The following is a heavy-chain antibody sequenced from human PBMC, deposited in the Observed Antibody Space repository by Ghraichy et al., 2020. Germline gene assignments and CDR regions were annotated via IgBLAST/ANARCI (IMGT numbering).Heavy chain of an antibody. CDR1: EFSFNKFW. J-gene: IGHJ4*02. CDR3: ARARGGWCTTTNCFAEYAEY. D-gene: IGHD1-26*01. V-gene: IGHV3-7*01. Sequence: GGSLRLSCVGSEFSFNKFWMSWVRQAPGKWLEWVASIKQSGGEKHYADSLKGRIAISRDNTQNSLFLQLDSLRVDDTAVYYCARARGGWCTTTNCFAEYAEYWGEGTLVTVSS. CDR2: IKQSGGEK.